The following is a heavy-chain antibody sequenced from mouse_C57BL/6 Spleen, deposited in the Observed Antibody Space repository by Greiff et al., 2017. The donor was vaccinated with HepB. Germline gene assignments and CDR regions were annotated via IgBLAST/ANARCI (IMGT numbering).Heavy chain of an antibody. CDR3: ARVRFNLPFDY. D-gene: IGHD6-1*01. Sequence: QVQLQQPGAELVRPGSSVKLSCKASGYTFTSYWMDWVKQRPGQGLEWIGNIYPSDSETHYNQKFKDKATLTVDKSSSTAYMQLSSLTSEDSAVYYCARVRFNLPFDYWGQGTTLTVSS. CDR2: IYPSDSET. V-gene: IGHV1-61*01. CDR1: GYTFTSYW. J-gene: IGHJ2*01.